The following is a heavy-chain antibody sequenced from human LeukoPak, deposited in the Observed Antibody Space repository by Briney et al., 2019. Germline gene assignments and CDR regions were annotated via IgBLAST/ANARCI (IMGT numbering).Heavy chain of an antibody. Sequence: HPGTSLRLSRAASGFTFSGYGMHWVRQAPGKALEWVAVIWYNGSKKYYADSVKGRFTISRDNSKNTLYLQMNSLRVDDTAVYYCARRDGDSDRGFDYWGQGTLVTVSS. V-gene: IGHV3-33*01. J-gene: IGHJ4*02. CDR2: IWYNGSKK. CDR1: GFTFSGYG. CDR3: ARRDGDSDRGFDY. D-gene: IGHD4-17*01.